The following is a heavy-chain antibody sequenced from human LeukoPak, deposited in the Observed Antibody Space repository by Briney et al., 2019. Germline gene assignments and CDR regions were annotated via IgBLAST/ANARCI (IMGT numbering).Heavy chain of an antibody. CDR2: INPSGGST. D-gene: IGHD6-25*01. J-gene: IGHJ4*02. Sequence: ASVKVSCKASGYTFTSYYMRWVRQAPGQGLEWMGIINPSGGSTSYAQKFQGRVTMTRDTSTSTVYMELSSLRSEDTAVYYCARVARGTGIFDYWGQGTLVTVSS. CDR3: ARVARGTGIFDY. V-gene: IGHV1-46*01. CDR1: GYTFTSYY.